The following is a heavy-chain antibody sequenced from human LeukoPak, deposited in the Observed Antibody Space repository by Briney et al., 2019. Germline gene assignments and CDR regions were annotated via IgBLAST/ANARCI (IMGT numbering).Heavy chain of an antibody. CDR3: ARDRGACYYDY. D-gene: IGHD3-10*01. CDR1: EFTFTTHG. V-gene: IGHV3-33*01. CDR2: IWYDGSKQ. Sequence: GKSLTLSCAASEFTFTTHGMHWVRQAPGKGLEWVAIIWYDGSKQYYADSVKGRFTISRDNSKDTLYLQMNSLRDEETAVYYCARDRGACYYDYWSQGTQVSVSS. J-gene: IGHJ4*02.